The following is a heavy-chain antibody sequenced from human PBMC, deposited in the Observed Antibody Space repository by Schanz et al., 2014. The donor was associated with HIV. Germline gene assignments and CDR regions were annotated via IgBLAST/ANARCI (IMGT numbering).Heavy chain of an antibody. Sequence: EVQMLESGGGSVQPGGSLRLSCAASGFTFSNFAMSWVRQAPGKGLEWVSSISGGSTYTYYADSIRGRFIVSRDNARSSVYLQMYSLRAADTAVYYCARVFGRTYGLPDYWGQGTLVTVSS. D-gene: IGHD3-10*01. J-gene: IGHJ4*02. CDR1: GFTFSNFA. CDR3: ARVFGRTYGLPDY. V-gene: IGHV3-23*01. CDR2: ISGGSTYT.